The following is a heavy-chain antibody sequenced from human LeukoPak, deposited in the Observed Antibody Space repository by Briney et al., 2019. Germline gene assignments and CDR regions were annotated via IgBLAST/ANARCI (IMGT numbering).Heavy chain of an antibody. CDR2: MNPNSGNT. Sequence: ASVKVSCTASGYTFTSYDINWVRQATGQGLEWMGWMNPNSGNTGYAQKFQGRVTMTRNTSISTAYMELSSLRSEDTAVYYCARGRATVYYYYGMDVWGQGTTVTVSS. J-gene: IGHJ6*02. D-gene: IGHD4-17*01. V-gene: IGHV1-8*01. CDR3: ARGRATVYYYYGMDV. CDR1: GYTFTSYD.